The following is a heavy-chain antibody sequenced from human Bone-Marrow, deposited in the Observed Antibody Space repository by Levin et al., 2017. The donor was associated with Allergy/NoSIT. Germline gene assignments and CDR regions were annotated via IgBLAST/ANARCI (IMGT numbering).Heavy chain of an antibody. D-gene: IGHD5-24*01. CDR1: GFTFSSYA. Sequence: GESLKISCAASGFTFSSYAMSWVRQAPGKGLEWVSAISGSGGSTYYADSVKGRFTISRDNSKNTLYLQMNSLRAEDTAVYYCAKDGRWLPDSYFDYWGQGTLVTVSS. CDR2: ISGSGGST. V-gene: IGHV3-23*01. J-gene: IGHJ4*02. CDR3: AKDGRWLPDSYFDY.